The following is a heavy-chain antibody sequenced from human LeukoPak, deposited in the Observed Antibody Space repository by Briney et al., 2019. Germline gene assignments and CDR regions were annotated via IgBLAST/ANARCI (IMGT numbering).Heavy chain of an antibody. CDR1: RDSVSSNSAA. CDR2: TYYRSKWCY. V-gene: IGHV6-1*01. CDR3: TRGRLRDGMDV. Sequence: SQTLSLTCAISRDSVSSNSAAWNWIRQPPSSGLEWLGRTYYRSKWCYDYALPVESRMTINPDTSKNQFSLQRNSVTPEDTAVYYRTRGRLRDGMDVWGQGTTVTVSS. D-gene: IGHD2-15*01. J-gene: IGHJ6*02.